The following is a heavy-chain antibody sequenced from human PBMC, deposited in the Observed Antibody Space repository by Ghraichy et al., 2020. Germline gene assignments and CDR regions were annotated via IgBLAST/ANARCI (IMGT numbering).Heavy chain of an antibody. Sequence: SETLSLTCAVYGGSFSGYYWSWIRQPPGKGLEWIGDINHSGSTNYNPSLKSRVTISVDTSKNQFSLKLSSVTAADTAVYFCARQGYSSGWYQPSFFDPWGQGTLVTVSS. J-gene: IGHJ5*02. D-gene: IGHD6-19*01. CDR3: ARQGYSSGWYQPSFFDP. CDR2: INHSGST. CDR1: GGSFSGYY. V-gene: IGHV4-34*01.